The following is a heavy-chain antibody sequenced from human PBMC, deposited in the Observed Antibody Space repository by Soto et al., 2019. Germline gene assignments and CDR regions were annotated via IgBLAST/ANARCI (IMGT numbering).Heavy chain of an antibody. D-gene: IGHD2-2*01. Sequence: PSETLSLTCTLSGGSISSYSWNWIRQPPGKGLEWIGYIYYSGSTNYNPSLKSRVTISVYTSKNQFSLKLSSVTAADTAVYYCARQSTGYCSSTSCPFDYWGLGTVVTVSS. CDR1: GGSISSYS. CDR2: IYYSGST. J-gene: IGHJ4*02. CDR3: ARQSTGYCSSTSCPFDY. V-gene: IGHV4-59*08.